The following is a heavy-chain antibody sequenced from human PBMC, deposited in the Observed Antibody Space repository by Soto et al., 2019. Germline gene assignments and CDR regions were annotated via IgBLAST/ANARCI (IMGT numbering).Heavy chain of an antibody. V-gene: IGHV1-18*01. D-gene: IGHD3-3*01. J-gene: IGHJ2*01. CDR2: IGTHNGYT. Sequence: GASVKVSCKASGYTFNNYGFSWVRQAPGQGLEWVGWIGTHNGYTTYAQKFQGRVTMTIDTSTTTSYMEVRSLTSDDSAIYFCARDWRGAEGFDPWG. CDR3: ARDWRGAEGFDP. CDR1: GYTFNNYG.